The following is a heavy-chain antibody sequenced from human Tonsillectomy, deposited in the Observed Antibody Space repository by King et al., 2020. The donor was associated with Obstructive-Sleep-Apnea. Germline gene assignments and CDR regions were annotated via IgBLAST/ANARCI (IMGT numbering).Heavy chain of an antibody. CDR2: IGRRGDVA. CDR3: TKLIVGDSSGYYYSPFDY. J-gene: IGHJ4*02. Sequence: DVQLVESGGGLVQPGGSLRLSCAASAFTFSSYAMSWVRQAPGKGLQWVSAIGRRGDVAYYSDSVQGRFTISRDNSKDILYLQMNNLRVEDKAIYYCTKLIVGDSSGYYYSPFDYWGQGTLVTVSS. CDR1: AFTFSSYA. V-gene: IGHV3-23*04. D-gene: IGHD3-22*01.